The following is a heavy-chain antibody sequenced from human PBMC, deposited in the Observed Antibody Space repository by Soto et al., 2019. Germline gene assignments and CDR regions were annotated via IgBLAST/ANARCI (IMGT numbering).Heavy chain of an antibody. CDR3: AKASLRFLEWYRNYYGMDV. V-gene: IGHV3-23*01. CDR2: ISGSGGST. J-gene: IGHJ6*02. Sequence: GGSLRLSCAASGFTFSSYAMSWVRQAPGKGLYWVSAISGSGGSTYYADSVKGRFTISRDNSKNTLYLQMNSLRAEDTAVYYCAKASLRFLEWYRNYYGMDVWGQGTTVTVAS. D-gene: IGHD3-3*01. CDR1: GFTFSSYA.